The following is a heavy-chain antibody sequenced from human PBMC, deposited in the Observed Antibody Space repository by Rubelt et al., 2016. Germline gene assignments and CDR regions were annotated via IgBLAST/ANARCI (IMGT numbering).Heavy chain of an antibody. CDR3: ARAAAAFPGMDV. V-gene: IGHV6-1*01. J-gene: IGHJ6*02. D-gene: IGHD6-13*01. CDR1: GDSVSSNSAA. CDR2: TYYRSKWYN. Sequence: QVQLQQSGPGLVKPSQTLSLTCAISGDSVSSNSAAWNWIRQSPSRGLEWLGRTYYRSKWYNDYAVSVDSRITINPDPSKIECSLQPNAVTAEDTAVYCCARAAAAFPGMDVWGPGTTVTVSS.